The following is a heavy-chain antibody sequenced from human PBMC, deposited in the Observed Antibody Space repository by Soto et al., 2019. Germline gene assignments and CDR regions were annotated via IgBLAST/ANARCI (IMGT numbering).Heavy chain of an antibody. D-gene: IGHD4-17*01. J-gene: IGHJ4*02. CDR2: INPNSGGT. CDR3: ARAEGVASGDYVYTFDY. V-gene: IGHV1-2*04. CDR1: GYTFTGYY. Sequence: ASVKVSCKASGYTFTGYYMHWVRQAPGQGLEWMGWINPNSGGTNYAQKFQGWVTMTRDTSISTAYMELSRLRSDDTAVYYCARAEGVASGDYVYTFDYWGQGTLVTVSS.